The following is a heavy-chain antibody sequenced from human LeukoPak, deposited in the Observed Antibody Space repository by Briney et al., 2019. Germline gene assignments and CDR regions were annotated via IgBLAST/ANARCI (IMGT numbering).Heavy chain of an antibody. CDR1: GFTFTNAW. D-gene: IGHD1-26*01. J-gene: IGHJ4*02. Sequence: PGGSLRLSCSASGFTFTNAWMSWVRQAPGKGLEWVGRIKSKTDGGTTDYAAPVKGRFSISRDDSKNPLYLQMNSLKSEDTAVYYCQGGRFWGQGTLVTVSS. V-gene: IGHV3-15*01. CDR3: QGGRF. CDR2: IKSKTDGGTT.